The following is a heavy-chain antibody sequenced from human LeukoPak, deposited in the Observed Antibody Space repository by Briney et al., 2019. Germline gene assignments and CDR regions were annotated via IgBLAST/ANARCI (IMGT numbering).Heavy chain of an antibody. V-gene: IGHV1-2*02. Sequence: GASVKVSCKASGYTFTGYYMHWVRQAPGQGLEWMGWINPDSGGTNYAQKFQGRVTMTRDTSISTAYMELSRLRSDDTAVYYCARFKYSSGWYNDYWGQGTLVTVSS. CDR3: ARFKYSSGWYNDY. D-gene: IGHD6-19*01. CDR1: GYTFTGYY. CDR2: INPDSGGT. J-gene: IGHJ4*02.